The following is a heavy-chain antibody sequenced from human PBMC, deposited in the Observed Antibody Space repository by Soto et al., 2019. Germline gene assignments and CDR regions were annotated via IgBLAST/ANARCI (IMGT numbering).Heavy chain of an antibody. D-gene: IGHD5-12*01. Sequence: QVQLVESGGGVVQPGRSLRLSCAASGFTFSSYGMHWVRQAPGKGLEWVAVIWYDGSNKYYADSVKGRFTISRDNSKNTLYLQMNSLRAEDTAVYYCARGGSSGYDAENYYYYYMDVWGKGTTVTVSS. CDR1: GFTFSSYG. CDR3: ARGGSSGYDAENYYYYYMDV. CDR2: IWYDGSNK. J-gene: IGHJ6*03. V-gene: IGHV3-33*01.